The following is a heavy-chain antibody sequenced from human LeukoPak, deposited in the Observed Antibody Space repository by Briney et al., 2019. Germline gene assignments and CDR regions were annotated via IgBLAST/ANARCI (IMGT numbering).Heavy chain of an antibody. D-gene: IGHD5-18*01. J-gene: IGHJ3*02. CDR3: ARDESGYSSDAFDI. Sequence: ASVKVSCKASGYTFTSYGISWVRQAPGQGLEWMGWISAYNGNTNYAQKLQGRVTMTTDTSTSTAYMELRSLRSDDTAVYYCARDESGYSSDAFDIWGQGTMVTVSS. V-gene: IGHV1-18*01. CDR2: ISAYNGNT. CDR1: GYTFTSYG.